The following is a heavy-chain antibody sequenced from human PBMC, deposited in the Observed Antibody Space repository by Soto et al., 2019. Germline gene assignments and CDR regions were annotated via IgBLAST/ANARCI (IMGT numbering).Heavy chain of an antibody. CDR3: LYCSGGSCYPATSLLCCGMDV. J-gene: IGHJ6*02. D-gene: IGHD2-15*01. CDR2: IIPIFGTA. CDR1: GGTFSSYA. Sequence: VASVKVSCKASGGTFSSYAISWVRQAPRQGLEWMGGIIPIFGTANYAQKFQGRVTITADESTSTAYMELSSLRSEDTAVYYCLYCSGGSCYPATSLLCCGMDVWGQGTTVTVSS. V-gene: IGHV1-69*13.